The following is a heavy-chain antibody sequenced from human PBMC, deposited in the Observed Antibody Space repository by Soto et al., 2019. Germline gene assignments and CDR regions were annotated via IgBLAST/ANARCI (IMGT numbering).Heavy chain of an antibody. V-gene: IGHV3-33*01. Sequence: PGGSLRLSCAASGFTFSSYGMHWVRQAPGKGLEWVAVIWYDGSNKYYADSVKGRFTISRDNSKNTLYLQMNSLRAEDTAVYYCARVEDGYSYGSYYYYYGMDVWGQGTTVTVSS. CDR2: IWYDGSNK. CDR3: ARVEDGYSYGSYYYYYGMDV. D-gene: IGHD5-18*01. CDR1: GFTFSSYG. J-gene: IGHJ6*02.